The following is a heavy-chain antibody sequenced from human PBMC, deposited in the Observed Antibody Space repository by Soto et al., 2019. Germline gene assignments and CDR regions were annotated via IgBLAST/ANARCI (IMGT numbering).Heavy chain of an antibody. CDR2: IYPTGST. CDR3: SKFPPNKGWVGP. V-gene: IGHV4-4*07. J-gene: IGHJ5*02. CDR1: SGTINSYY. Sequence: QVQLQESGPGLVKPSETLSLTCTVSSGTINSYYWSWIRQPAGKGLEWIGRIYPTGSTNYNPSLKSRGHMSLDPAGQQFSLKLNPVDAADPAGYYCSKFPPNKGWVGPWGQGTLV. D-gene: IGHD6-19*01.